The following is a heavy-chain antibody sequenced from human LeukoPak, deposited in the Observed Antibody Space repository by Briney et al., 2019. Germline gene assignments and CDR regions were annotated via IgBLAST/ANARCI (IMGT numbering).Heavy chain of an antibody. D-gene: IGHD4-17*01. J-gene: IGHJ4*02. CDR3: ARDSSSTVTPAYYFDY. CDR1: GYTFTSYY. Sequence: GGSLRLSCAASGYTFTSYYMHWVRQAPGQGLEWMGIINPSGGSTSYAQKFQGRVTMTRDTSTSTVYMELSSLRSEDTAVYYCARDSSSTVTPAYYFDYWGQGTLVTVSS. CDR2: INPSGGST. V-gene: IGHV1-46*01.